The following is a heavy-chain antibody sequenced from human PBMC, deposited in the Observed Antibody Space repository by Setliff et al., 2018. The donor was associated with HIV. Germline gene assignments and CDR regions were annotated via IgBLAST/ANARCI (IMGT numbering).Heavy chain of an antibody. J-gene: IGHJ4*02. CDR3: ARRLGATVFYYFDY. D-gene: IGHD3-16*01. V-gene: IGHV4-59*01. CDR1: GGSISSYY. CDR2: VSYSGST. Sequence: PSETLSLTCTVSGGSISSYYWSWIRQPPGKGLEWIGTVSYSGSTNYNPSLKSRVTRSVDTSENQFSLKLSSVTAADTAVYYCARRLGATVFYYFDYWGQGTLVTVSS.